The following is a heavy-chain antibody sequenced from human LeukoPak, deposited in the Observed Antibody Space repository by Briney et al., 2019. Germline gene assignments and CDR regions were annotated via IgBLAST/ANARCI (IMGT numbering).Heavy chain of an antibody. CDR2: IYHIGST. D-gene: IGHD6-19*01. Sequence: PSETLSLTCIVSGFSITSGYYWGWIRQPPGKELEWIGSIYHIGSTYYSPSLKSRVSLSVDTSKNQFSLKLSSVTAADTAVYYCANSPVIAVADYFGSWGQGRLVTVSS. CDR1: GFSITSGYY. CDR3: ANSPVIAVADYFGS. V-gene: IGHV4-38-2*02. J-gene: IGHJ4*02.